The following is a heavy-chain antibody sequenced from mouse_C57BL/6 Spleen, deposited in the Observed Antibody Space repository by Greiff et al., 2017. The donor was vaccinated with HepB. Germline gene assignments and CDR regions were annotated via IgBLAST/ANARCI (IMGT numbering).Heavy chain of an antibody. Sequence: QVQLQQPGAELVKPGASVKMSCKASGYTFTSYWITWVKQRPGQGLEWIGDIYPGSGSTNYNEKFKSKATLTVDTSSSTAYMQLSSLTSEDSAVYYCARTYYYGSSYEDAMDYWGQGTSVTVSS. J-gene: IGHJ4*01. CDR3: ARTYYYGSSYEDAMDY. CDR2: IYPGSGST. V-gene: IGHV1-55*01. CDR1: GYTFTSYW. D-gene: IGHD1-1*01.